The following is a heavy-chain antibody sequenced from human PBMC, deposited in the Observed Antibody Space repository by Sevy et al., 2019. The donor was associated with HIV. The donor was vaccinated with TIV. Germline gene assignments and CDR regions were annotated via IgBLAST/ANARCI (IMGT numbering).Heavy chain of an antibody. CDR1: GGSISSYY. CDR2: IYYSGST. CDR3: ARGGGDGYKGYYYYGMDV. J-gene: IGHJ6*02. Sequence: SETLSLTCTVSGGSISSYYWSWIRQPPGKGLEWIGYIYYSGSTNYNPSLKSRVTISVDTSKNQFSLKLSSLTAADTAVYYCARGGGDGYKGYYYYGMDVWGQGTTVTVSS. D-gene: IGHD3-16*01. V-gene: IGHV4-59*01.